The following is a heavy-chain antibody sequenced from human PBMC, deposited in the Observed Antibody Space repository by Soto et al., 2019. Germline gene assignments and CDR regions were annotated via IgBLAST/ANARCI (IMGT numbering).Heavy chain of an antibody. Sequence: ASVKVSCKASGYTFTSYYMSWVRQAPGQGLEWMGGIIPNSGGTNYAQKFQGRVTITGDASMSTAYMELSRLRSEDTAVYYCASVNVGVVTAILEYYFDSGGKEPLVTVS. CDR1: GYTFTSYY. CDR2: IIPNSGGT. CDR3: ASVNVGVVTAILEYYFDS. J-gene: IGHJ4*02. D-gene: IGHD2-15*01. V-gene: IGHV1-2*02.